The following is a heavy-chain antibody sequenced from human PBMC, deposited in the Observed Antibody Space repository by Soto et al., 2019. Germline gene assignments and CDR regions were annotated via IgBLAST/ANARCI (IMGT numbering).Heavy chain of an antibody. D-gene: IGHD2-21*01. V-gene: IGHV3-23*01. J-gene: IGHJ5*02. Sequence: EVQLLESGGILAQPGGSLRLSCAASGFSFGTFAMNWVRQAPGEGLEWVSSIGGSGTMTHYAESVKGRFTIARDNSKNMDYLQMNTLRAEDTGVYYCVKGDVSKTTSGGWCNWFDPWGQGTLVTVSS. CDR2: IGGSGTMT. CDR3: VKGDVSKTTSGGWCNWFDP. CDR1: GFSFGTFA.